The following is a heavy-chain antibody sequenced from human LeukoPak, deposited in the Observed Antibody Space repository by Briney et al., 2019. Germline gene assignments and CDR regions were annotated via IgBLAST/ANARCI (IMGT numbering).Heavy chain of an antibody. CDR2: ISAYNDNT. CDR1: GYTFTSYG. D-gene: IGHD3-22*01. CDR3: ARKGRVVAPNYFDY. V-gene: IGHV1-18*01. Sequence: ASVKVSCKASGYTFTSYGISWVRQAPGQGLEWMGWISAYNDNTNYAQKLQGRVTMTTDTSTSTAYMELRSLRSDDTAVYYCARKGRVVAPNYFDYWGQGTLVTVSS. J-gene: IGHJ4*02.